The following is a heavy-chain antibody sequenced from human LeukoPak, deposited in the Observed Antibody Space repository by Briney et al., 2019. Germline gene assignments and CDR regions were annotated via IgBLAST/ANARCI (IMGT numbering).Heavy chain of an antibody. V-gene: IGHV3-9*01. Sequence: GGSLGLSCAASGFTFDDYAMRWVRQAPGKGLEWVSGISWNSGSIGYADSVKGRFTISRDNAKNSLYLQMNSLRAEDTALYYCAKGASSGWYLGWFDPWGQGTLVTVSS. J-gene: IGHJ5*02. D-gene: IGHD6-19*01. CDR3: AKGASSGWYLGWFDP. CDR2: ISWNSGSI. CDR1: GFTFDDYA.